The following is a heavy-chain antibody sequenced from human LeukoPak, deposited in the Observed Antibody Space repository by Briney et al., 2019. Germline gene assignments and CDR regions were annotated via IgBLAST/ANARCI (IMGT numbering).Heavy chain of an antibody. J-gene: IGHJ6*03. V-gene: IGHV4-59*01. CDR3: ARAQEGYYYYMDV. Sequence: PSETLSLTCTVSGGSISSYYWSWIRQPPGKGLEWIGYIYYSGSTNYNPSLKSRVTISVDTSKNQFSLKLSSVAAADTAVYYCARAQEGYYYYMDVWGKGTTVTISS. CDR1: GGSISSYY. CDR2: IYYSGST.